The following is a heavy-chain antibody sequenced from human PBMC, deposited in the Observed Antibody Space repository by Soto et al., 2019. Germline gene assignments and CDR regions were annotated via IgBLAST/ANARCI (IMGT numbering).Heavy chain of an antibody. CDR1: GRSISSGGYC. V-gene: IGHV4-30-2*01. D-gene: IGHD2-15*01. J-gene: IGHJ3*02. CDR3: ARSGRYCSGGSCGRGGGAFDI. CDR2: IYHSGST. Sequence: TLSPNCSISGRSISSGGYCWSWIRQPPGKGLEWIGYIYHSGSTYYNPSLKSRVTISVERSKNQFSLQLSSVTAADTAVYYWARSGRYCSGGSCGRGGGAFDIWGQGTMV.